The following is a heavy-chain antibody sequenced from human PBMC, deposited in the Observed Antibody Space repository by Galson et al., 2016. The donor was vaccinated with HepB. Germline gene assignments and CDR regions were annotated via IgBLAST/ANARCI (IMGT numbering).Heavy chain of an antibody. D-gene: IGHD1-26*01. Sequence: LSLTCIVSGGSISSGDYCWSWITQPPGKGLEWIGFIYYSGSSFYHPSLKSRLTISVDTSKNQFSLKLSSVTAADTAVYYGAGGHGWGYFDYWGQGTLVTVSS. CDR1: GGSISSGDYC. CDR3: AGGHGWGYFDY. V-gene: IGHV4-30-4*01. CDR2: IYYSGSS. J-gene: IGHJ4*02.